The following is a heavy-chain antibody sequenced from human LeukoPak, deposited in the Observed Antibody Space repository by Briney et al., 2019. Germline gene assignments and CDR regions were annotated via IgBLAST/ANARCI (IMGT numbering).Heavy chain of an antibody. D-gene: IGHD3-22*01. J-gene: IGHJ4*02. CDR1: GFIFSSYG. CDR3: ARDENYDDSSGYFTPDY. V-gene: IGHV3-33*01. Sequence: PGGSLRLSCAASGFIFSSYGMHWVRQAPGKGLEWVAVIWLDGSYEYYADSVKGRFTISRDNSKNTLYLQMNSLRAEDTAVYYCARDENYDDSSGYFTPDYWGQGTLVTVSS. CDR2: IWLDGSYE.